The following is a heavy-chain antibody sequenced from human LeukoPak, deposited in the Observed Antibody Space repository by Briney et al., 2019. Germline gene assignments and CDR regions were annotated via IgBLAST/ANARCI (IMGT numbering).Heavy chain of an antibody. J-gene: IGHJ4*02. CDR1: GGSISSSSYY. D-gene: IGHD3-3*01. CDR3: ARRPFGVVIATFDY. V-gene: IGHV4-39*01. Sequence: SETLSLTCTVSGGSISSSSYYWGWIRQPPGKGLEWIGTIYYSGSTYYNPSLKSRVTISVDTSKNQFSLKLSSVTAADTAVYYCARRPFGVVIATFDYWGQGTLVTVSS. CDR2: IYYSGST.